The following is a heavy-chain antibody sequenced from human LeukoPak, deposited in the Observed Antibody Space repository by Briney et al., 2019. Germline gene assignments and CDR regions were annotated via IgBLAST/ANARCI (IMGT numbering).Heavy chain of an antibody. Sequence: GGSLRLSCAASGFTFSSYWMSWVRQAPGKGLEWVANIKQDGSGKYYVDSVKGRFTISRDNAKNSLYLQMNSLRAEDTAVYYCARVSSSWSPASFDYWGQGTLVTVSS. CDR3: ARVSSSWSPASFDY. CDR1: GFTFSSYW. J-gene: IGHJ4*02. CDR2: IKQDGSGK. D-gene: IGHD6-13*01. V-gene: IGHV3-7*01.